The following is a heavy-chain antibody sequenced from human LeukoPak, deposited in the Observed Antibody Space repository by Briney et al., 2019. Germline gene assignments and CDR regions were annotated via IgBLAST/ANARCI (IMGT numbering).Heavy chain of an antibody. CDR3: ATLDLPPSTAAVAS. Sequence: ASVKVSCKVSGYTLSEVSMHWVRQGPGKGLEWMGGFVLEDGARIYAQKFQGRVRVTEDTSTDTAYMELSSLRSEDTAVYYCATLDLPPSTAAVASWGQGTLVTVSS. J-gene: IGHJ5*01. D-gene: IGHD6-13*01. CDR1: GYTLSEVS. V-gene: IGHV1-24*01. CDR2: FVLEDGAR.